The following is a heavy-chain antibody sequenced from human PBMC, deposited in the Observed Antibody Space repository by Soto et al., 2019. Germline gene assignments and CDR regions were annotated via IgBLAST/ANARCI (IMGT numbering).Heavy chain of an antibody. Sequence: GGSLRLSCAASGFTFSSYSMNWVRQAPGKGLEWVSVISGSGVNTHYADSVKGRFTISRDNSKNTLYLQINSLRAEDTAVYYCAKVGSGSYSAHSWGQGTLVTVS. J-gene: IGHJ4*02. V-gene: IGHV3-23*01. CDR2: ISGSGVNT. CDR1: GFTFSSYS. D-gene: IGHD3-10*01. CDR3: AKVGSGSYSAHS.